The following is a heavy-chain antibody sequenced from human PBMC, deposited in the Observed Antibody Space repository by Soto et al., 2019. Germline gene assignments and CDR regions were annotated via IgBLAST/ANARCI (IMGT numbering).Heavy chain of an antibody. J-gene: IGHJ5*02. D-gene: IGHD5-12*01. CDR2: IYYDGNS. CDR3: ARDRRWLPRGPNNWLDL. V-gene: IGHV4-30-4*01. Sequence: SETLSLTCTVSGGSINSGDYYWTWVRQPPGKGLEGIGYIYYDGNSQHNPSLKSRVTMSIDTSKNQFSLNLSSVTAADTAVYYCARDRRWLPRGPNNWLDLWGQGTQVTVSS. CDR1: GGSINSGDYY.